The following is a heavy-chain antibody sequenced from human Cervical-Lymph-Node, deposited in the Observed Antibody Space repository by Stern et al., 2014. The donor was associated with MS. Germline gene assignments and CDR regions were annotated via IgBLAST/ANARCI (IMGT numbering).Heavy chain of an antibody. CDR3: ATVAATGNHYHYAMDV. Sequence: QVQLVESGAEVKKPGASVKVSCKAFGYSFIAYFVYWVRQAPGQGLEWMGRINPNSGGTNYAQKFQGRVTMTRDTSISTAYMELSRLRSDDTAVYYCATVAATGNHYHYAMDVWGQGTTVTVSS. J-gene: IGHJ6*02. D-gene: IGHD2-15*01. CDR1: GYSFIAYF. CDR2: INPNSGGT. V-gene: IGHV1-2*06.